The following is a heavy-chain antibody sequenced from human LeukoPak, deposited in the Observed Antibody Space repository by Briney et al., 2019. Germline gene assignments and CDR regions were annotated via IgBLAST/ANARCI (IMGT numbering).Heavy chain of an antibody. J-gene: IGHJ3*02. D-gene: IGHD2-2*02. V-gene: IGHV4-30-2*01. Sequence: SETLSLTCAVSGGSISSGGYSWSWIRQPPGRGLEWIGYIYHSGSTYYNPSLKSRVTISVDKSKNQFSLKLSSVTAADTAVYYCARELGYCSSTSCYRAFDIWGQGTMVTVSS. CDR3: ARELGYCSSTSCYRAFDI. CDR1: GGSISSGGYS. CDR2: IYHSGST.